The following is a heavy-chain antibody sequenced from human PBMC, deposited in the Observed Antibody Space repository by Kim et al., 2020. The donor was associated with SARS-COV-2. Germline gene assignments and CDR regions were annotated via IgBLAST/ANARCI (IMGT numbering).Heavy chain of an antibody. V-gene: IGHV4-59*01. J-gene: IGHJ5*02. Sequence: SETLSLTCTVSGGSISSYYWSWIRQPPGKGLEWIGYIYYSGSTNYNPSLKSRVTISVDTSKNQFSLKLSSVTAADTAVYYCARDLRSDYYDSSGYFVSAGWFDPWGQGTLVTVSS. CDR1: GGSISSYY. CDR2: IYYSGST. CDR3: ARDLRSDYYDSSGYFVSAGWFDP. D-gene: IGHD3-22*01.